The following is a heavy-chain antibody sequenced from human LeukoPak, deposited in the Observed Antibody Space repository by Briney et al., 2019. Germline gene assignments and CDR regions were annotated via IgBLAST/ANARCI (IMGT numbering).Heavy chain of an antibody. CDR1: GFTFSSYS. CDR2: ISSSSSYI. D-gene: IGHD5-12*01. J-gene: IGHJ5*02. Sequence: PGGSLRLSCAASGFTFSSYSMDWVRLAPGRGLEWVSSISSSSSYIYYADSVKGRFTISRDNAKNSLYLQMNSLRAEDTAVYYCARVTPDSGYDYAIAVAGYSWFDPWGQGTLVTVSS. CDR3: ARVTPDSGYDYAIAVAGYSWFDP. V-gene: IGHV3-21*01.